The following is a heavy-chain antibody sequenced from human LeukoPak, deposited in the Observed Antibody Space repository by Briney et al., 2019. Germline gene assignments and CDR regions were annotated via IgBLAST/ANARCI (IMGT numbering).Heavy chain of an antibody. D-gene: IGHD3-3*01. CDR2: IRYDGSNK. CDR1: GFTFSSYG. Sequence: GGSLRLSCAASGFTFSSYGMHWVRQAPGKGLEWVAFIRYDGSNKYYADSVKGRFTISRDNSKNTLYLQMNSLRAEDTAVYYCAKVWGGWGYDFWSGSDAFDIWGQGTMVTVSS. J-gene: IGHJ3*02. CDR3: AKVWGGWGYDFWSGSDAFDI. V-gene: IGHV3-30*02.